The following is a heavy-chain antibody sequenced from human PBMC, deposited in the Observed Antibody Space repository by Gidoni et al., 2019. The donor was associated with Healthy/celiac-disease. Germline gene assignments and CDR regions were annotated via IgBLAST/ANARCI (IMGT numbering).Heavy chain of an antibody. CDR3: AKESSYDSSGYASDAFDI. CDR1: GFTFSSYA. V-gene: IGHV3-23*01. CDR2: ISGSGGST. D-gene: IGHD3-22*01. Sequence: EVQLLESGGGLVQPGGSLSLFCAASGFTFSSYAMSWVRQAPGKGLEWVSAISGSGGSTYYADSVKGRFTISRDNSKNTLYLQMNSLRAEDTAVYYCAKESSYDSSGYASDAFDIWGQGTMVTVSS. J-gene: IGHJ3*02.